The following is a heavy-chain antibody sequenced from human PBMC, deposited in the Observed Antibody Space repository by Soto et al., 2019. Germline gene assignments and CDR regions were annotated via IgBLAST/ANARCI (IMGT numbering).Heavy chain of an antibody. Sequence: ASVKFSCKASGYTFTSYSMHWVRQAPGQGLEWMGIINPSSGRTSYAQNFQGRVTMTSDTSTSIVYMEMSSLKSEDTAVYYCARDHNFGFIFYAMDVWGQGTTVTVSS. CDR2: INPSSGRT. CDR1: GYTFTSYS. D-gene: IGHD3-3*01. V-gene: IGHV1-46*01. CDR3: ARDHNFGFIFYAMDV. J-gene: IGHJ6*02.